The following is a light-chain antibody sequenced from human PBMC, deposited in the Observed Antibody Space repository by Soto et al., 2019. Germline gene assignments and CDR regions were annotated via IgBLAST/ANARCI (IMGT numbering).Light chain of an antibody. CDR3: SSYAGSNNYV. J-gene: IGLJ1*01. CDR2: EVS. CDR1: SSDIGAYAS. V-gene: IGLV2-8*01. Sequence: QSALTQTPSASGSRGQSVTISCTGTSSDIGAYASVSWYQHHPGKAPRALIYEVSKRPSGVPDRFSGSKSGNTASLTVSGLQTEDEADYYCSSYAGSNNYVFGTGTKLTVL.